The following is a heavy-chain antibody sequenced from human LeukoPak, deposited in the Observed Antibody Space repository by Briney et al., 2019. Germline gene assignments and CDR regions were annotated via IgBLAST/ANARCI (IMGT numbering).Heavy chain of an antibody. D-gene: IGHD5-18*01. Sequence: GGSLRLSCAASGFIFSSYGMHWVRQAPGKGLEWVAFLRSDGSHKCYADSVKGRFTISRDNSKNTLYLQMNSLRAEDTAVYYCARDRGQLWLGLRYWGQGTLVTVSS. CDR3: ARDRGQLWLGLRY. CDR1: GFIFSSYG. CDR2: LRSDGSHK. J-gene: IGHJ4*02. V-gene: IGHV3-30*02.